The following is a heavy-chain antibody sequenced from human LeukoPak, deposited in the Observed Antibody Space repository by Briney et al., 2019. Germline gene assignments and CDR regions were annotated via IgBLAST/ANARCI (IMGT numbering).Heavy chain of an antibody. Sequence: ASVKVSCKASGYTFSRYVMNWVRQAPGQGLEWMGIINPSGGSTSYAQKFQGRVTMTRDTSTSTVYMGLSSLRSEDTAVYYCARRLGSGGFDYWGQGTLVTVSS. D-gene: IGHD3-10*01. J-gene: IGHJ4*02. CDR1: GYTFSRYV. CDR2: INPSGGST. V-gene: IGHV1-46*01. CDR3: ARRLGSGGFDY.